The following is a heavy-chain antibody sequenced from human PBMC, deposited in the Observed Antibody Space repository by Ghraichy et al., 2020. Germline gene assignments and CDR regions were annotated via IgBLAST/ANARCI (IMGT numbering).Heavy chain of an antibody. CDR1: GFTFSDHY. CDR3: ARVPNEVGAHGDY. D-gene: IGHD1-26*01. V-gene: IGHV3-72*01. J-gene: IGHJ4*02. CDR2: SRNKANSYTT. Sequence: SLRLSCAASGFTFSDHYMDWVRQAPGKGLEWVGRSRNKANSYTTEYAASVKGRFTISRDDSKNSLYLQMNSLKTEDTAVYYCARVPNEVGAHGDYWGQGTLVTVSS.